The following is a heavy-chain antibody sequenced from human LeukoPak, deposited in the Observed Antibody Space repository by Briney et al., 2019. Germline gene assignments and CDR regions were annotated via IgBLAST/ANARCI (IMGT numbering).Heavy chain of an antibody. CDR2: ISSSSSYT. Sequence: GGSLRLSCAASGFTFSDYYMSWIRQAPGKGLEWVSYISSSSSYTNYADSVKGRFTISRDNAKNSLYLQMNSLRAEDTAVYYCARNRNYRGIDEKVDYFDYWGQGTLVTVSS. CDR1: GFTFSDYY. J-gene: IGHJ4*02. CDR3: ARNRNYRGIDEKVDYFDY. D-gene: IGHD6-13*01. V-gene: IGHV3-11*03.